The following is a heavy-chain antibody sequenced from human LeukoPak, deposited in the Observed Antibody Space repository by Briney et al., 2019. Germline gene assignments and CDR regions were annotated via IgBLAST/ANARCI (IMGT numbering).Heavy chain of an antibody. D-gene: IGHD3-10*01. Sequence: PGGSLRLSCAASGFTFSSYWMSWVRQAPGKGLEWVSYISNSGSTKYYADSVQGRFTVSRDNAKNSLYLQMNSLRVEDTAVYFCAREKIRSGSYELDYWGQGTLVTVSS. V-gene: IGHV3-48*04. CDR2: ISNSGSTK. CDR1: GFTFSSYW. CDR3: AREKIRSGSYELDY. J-gene: IGHJ4*02.